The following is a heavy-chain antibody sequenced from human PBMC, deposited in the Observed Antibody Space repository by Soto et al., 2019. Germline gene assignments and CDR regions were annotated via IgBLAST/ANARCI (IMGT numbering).Heavy chain of an antibody. CDR1: GYTFTSYA. CDR3: ASNHIGTTHYCMDF. Sequence: ASVKGSCKASGYTFTSYAIHLVLRAPGQRLEWMGWINAGNGNTKYSQKFQGRVTITRDTSASTAYMELSSLRSEDTAVYYCASNHIGTTHYCMDFWGPGTPVTVSS. J-gene: IGHJ6*02. CDR2: INAGNGNT. D-gene: IGHD1-7*01. V-gene: IGHV1-3*01.